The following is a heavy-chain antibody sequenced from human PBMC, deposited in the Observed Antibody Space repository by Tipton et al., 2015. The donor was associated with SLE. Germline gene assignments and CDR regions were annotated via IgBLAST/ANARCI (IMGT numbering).Heavy chain of an antibody. CDR2: IRYEGSNK. Sequence: SLRLSCAASGFSFSNYGLHWVRQAPGKGLEWLAFIRYEGSNKYYADSVKGRFTISRDLSENTMYLQMNSLRGEDTAVYHCAKSEYSSSIGYYGMDVWGQGTTVTVSS. V-gene: IGHV3-30*02. J-gene: IGHJ6*02. CDR3: AKSEYSSSIGYYGMDV. D-gene: IGHD6-6*01. CDR1: GFSFSNYG.